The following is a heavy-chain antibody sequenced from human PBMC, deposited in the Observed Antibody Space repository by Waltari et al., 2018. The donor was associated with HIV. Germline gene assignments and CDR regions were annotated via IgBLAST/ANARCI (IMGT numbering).Heavy chain of an antibody. CDR2: TAPFFGV. CDR1: GGAFDPFA. J-gene: IGHJ3*01. D-gene: IGHD1-26*01. CDR3: AKSDFTELVRGQKAFDV. Sequence: QAQLVQSGAETKKPGSSVTVSCQASGGAFDPFAFTWVRQAPGQGLRGLGGTAPFFGVIYAQDFNGRVTITSNPSTRTVFLELGGLRPDDTAVYFCAKSDFTELVRGQKAFDVWGQGT. V-gene: IGHV1-69*19.